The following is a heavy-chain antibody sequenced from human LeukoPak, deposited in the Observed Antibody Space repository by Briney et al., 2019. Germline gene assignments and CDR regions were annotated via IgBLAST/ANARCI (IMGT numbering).Heavy chain of an antibody. J-gene: IGHJ5*02. D-gene: IGHD3-10*01. CDR2: INHSGST. CDR1: GGSFSGYY. Sequence: SETLSLTCAVYGGSFSGYYWSWIRQPPGKGLEWIGEINHSGSTNYNPSLKSRVTISVHTSKPRSSLKLSSVPAADTAVYYCARGAGWFGERWFDPWGQGTLVTVSS. CDR3: ARGAGWFGERWFDP. V-gene: IGHV4-34*01.